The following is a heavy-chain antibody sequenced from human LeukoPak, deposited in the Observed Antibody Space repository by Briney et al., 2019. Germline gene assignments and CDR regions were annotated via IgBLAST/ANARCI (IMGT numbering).Heavy chain of an antibody. D-gene: IGHD1-14*01. CDR3: ARGVEPLAANTLAY. Sequence: GSLRLSCAASGFTVITNDMTWVRQAPGKGLEWVSVPYSDGNTKYADSVQGRFTISRDNSKNTLYLEMNSLSPDDTAVYYCARGVEPLAANTLAYWGQGTLVTVSS. CDR1: GFTVITND. CDR2: PYSDGNT. J-gene: IGHJ4*02. V-gene: IGHV3-53*01.